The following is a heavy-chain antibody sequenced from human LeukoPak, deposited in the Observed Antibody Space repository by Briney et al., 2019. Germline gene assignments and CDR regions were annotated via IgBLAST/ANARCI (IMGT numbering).Heavy chain of an antibody. V-gene: IGHV4-34*01. CDR1: GGSFSGYY. J-gene: IGHJ4*02. D-gene: IGHD3-3*01. Sequence: KPSETLSLTCAVYGGSFSGYYWSWIRQPPGKGLEWIGEINHSGSTNYNPSLKSRVTISVDTSKNQFSLKLSSVTVADTAVYYCARGVRTIFGVVIIRDYFDYWGQGTLVTVSS. CDR2: INHSGST. CDR3: ARGVRTIFGVVIIRDYFDY.